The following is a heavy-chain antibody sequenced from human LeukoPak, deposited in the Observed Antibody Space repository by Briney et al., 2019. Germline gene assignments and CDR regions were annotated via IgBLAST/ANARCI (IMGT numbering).Heavy chain of an antibody. CDR2: INVYNSNT. Sequence: PGASVKVSCKASGYTFTSYGINWVRQAPGQGLEWMGWINVYNSNTNNAQKLQGRVTMTTDTSTSTAYMELRSLRSDDTAVYYCASAGIDRWELLTHAFDIWGQGTMVTVSS. D-gene: IGHD1-26*01. V-gene: IGHV1-18*01. J-gene: IGHJ3*02. CDR3: ASAGIDRWELLTHAFDI. CDR1: GYTFTSYG.